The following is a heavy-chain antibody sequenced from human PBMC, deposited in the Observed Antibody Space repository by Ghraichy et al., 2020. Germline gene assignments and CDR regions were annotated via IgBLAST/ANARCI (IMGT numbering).Heavy chain of an antibody. D-gene: IGHD6-13*01. V-gene: IGHV4-31*03. CDR1: GGSISSGGYY. CDR3: AREVAAGTGPFDY. J-gene: IGHJ4*02. CDR2: IYYSGST. Sequence: SETLSLTCTVSGGSISSGGYYWSWIRQHPGKGLEWIGYIYYSGSTYYNPSLKSRVTISVDTSKNQFSLKLSSVTAADTAVYYCAREVAAGTGPFDYWGQGTLVTVSS.